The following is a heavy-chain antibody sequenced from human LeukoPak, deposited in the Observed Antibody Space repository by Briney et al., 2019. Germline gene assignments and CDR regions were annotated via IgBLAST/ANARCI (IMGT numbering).Heavy chain of an antibody. D-gene: IGHD3-22*01. J-gene: IGHJ2*01. CDR2: VYTSGST. V-gene: IGHV4-61*02. CDR1: GASISSGSYY. Sequence: SQTLSLTCTVSGASISSGSYYWSWIRQPAGKGLEWIGRVYTSGSTNYNPSLKSRVTISVDTSKNQFSLKLSSVTAVDMAVYYCATSGDYDSSGWNFDLWGRGTLVTVSS. CDR3: ATSGDYDSSGWNFDL.